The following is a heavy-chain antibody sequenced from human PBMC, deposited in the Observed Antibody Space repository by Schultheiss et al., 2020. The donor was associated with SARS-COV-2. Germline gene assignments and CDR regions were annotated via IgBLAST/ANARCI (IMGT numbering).Heavy chain of an antibody. CDR1: GGSFSGYY. CDR3: ARSRDGSGSYYIEGPFDY. V-gene: IGHV4-34*01. J-gene: IGHJ4*02. Sequence: SETLSLTCAVYGGSFSGYYWSWIRQPPGKGLEWIGEINHSGSTNYNPSLKSRVTMSVDTSKNQFSLKLSSVTAADTAVYYCARSRDGSGSYYIEGPFDYWGQGTLVTVS. D-gene: IGHD3-10*01. CDR2: INHSGST.